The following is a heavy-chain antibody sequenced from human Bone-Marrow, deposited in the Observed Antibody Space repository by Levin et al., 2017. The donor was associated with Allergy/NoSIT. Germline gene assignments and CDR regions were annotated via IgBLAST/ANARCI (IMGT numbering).Heavy chain of an antibody. CDR2: INPNSGGT. V-gene: IGHV1-2*02. Sequence: ASVKVSCKASGYTFSDNHMHWVRQAPGQGLEWMGWINPNSGGTNYAQKFQGRVAMTRDTSISTAYMELRRLRSDDTAVYYCASVEDSYVGGMDVWGQGTTVTVSS. CDR1: GYTFSDNH. CDR3: ASVEDSYVGGMDV. J-gene: IGHJ6*02. D-gene: IGHD1-26*01.